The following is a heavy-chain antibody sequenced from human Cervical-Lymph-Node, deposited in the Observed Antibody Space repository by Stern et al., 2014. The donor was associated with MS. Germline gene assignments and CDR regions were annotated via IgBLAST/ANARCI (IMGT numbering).Heavy chain of an antibody. V-gene: IGHV4-31*03. D-gene: IGHD3-3*01. Sequence: QVQLQESGPGLVKPSQTLSLTCTVSGGSVSSGSRYWSWIRQHPGKGLEWIGYISYSGNTYYSPSLQSRLTISMDTSKNQFSLNLRSVTAAATAIYYCARVTEFLRFFYPDYWGQGTLVTVSS. CDR2: ISYSGNT. CDR1: GGSVSSGSRY. CDR3: ARVTEFLRFFYPDY. J-gene: IGHJ4*02.